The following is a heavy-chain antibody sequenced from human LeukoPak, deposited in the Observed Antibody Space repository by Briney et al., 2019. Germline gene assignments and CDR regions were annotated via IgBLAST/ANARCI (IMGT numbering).Heavy chain of an antibody. CDR1: GGSFSGYY. D-gene: IGHD5-24*01. J-gene: IGHJ5*02. CDR2: INHSGST. V-gene: IGHV4-34*01. Sequence: SETLSLTCAVYGGSFSGYYWSWLRHPPGKGLEWIGEINHSGSTNYNPSLKSRVTISVDTSKNQFSLKLSSVAAADTAVYYCARGEEREREAPILNWFDPWGQGTLVTVSS. CDR3: ARGEEREREAPILNWFDP.